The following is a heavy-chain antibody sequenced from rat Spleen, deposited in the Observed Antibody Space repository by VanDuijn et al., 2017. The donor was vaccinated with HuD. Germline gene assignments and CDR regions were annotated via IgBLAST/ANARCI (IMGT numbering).Heavy chain of an antibody. D-gene: IGHD1-2*01. CDR3: TSLYYSSLDY. J-gene: IGHJ2*01. V-gene: IGHV2S63*01. CDR1: GFSLTDYS. Sequence: VQLKESGPGPVQPSQTLSLTCTVSGFSLTDYSVHWVRQPPGKGLEWMGVMWSGGSTAYNSALKSRLSISRDPSKSQVFLKINSLQTEDTAIYYCTSLYYSSLDYWGQGVMVTVSS. CDR2: MWSGGST.